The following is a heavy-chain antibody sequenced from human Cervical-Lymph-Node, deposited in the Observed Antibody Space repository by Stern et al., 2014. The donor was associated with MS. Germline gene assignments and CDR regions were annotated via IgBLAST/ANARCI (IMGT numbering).Heavy chain of an antibody. CDR1: GGSISSGGYY. CDR2: IYYRGST. Sequence: QVQLQESGPGLVKPSQTLSLTCTVSGGSISSGGYYWSWIRQNPGKGLEWIGDIYYRGSTYYNPSLKSRVTISVDTSKNQFSLKLSSVTAADTAVYYCARGPIAAAGTSFDYWGQGTLVTVSS. CDR3: ARGPIAAAGTSFDY. D-gene: IGHD6-13*01. V-gene: IGHV4-31*03. J-gene: IGHJ4*02.